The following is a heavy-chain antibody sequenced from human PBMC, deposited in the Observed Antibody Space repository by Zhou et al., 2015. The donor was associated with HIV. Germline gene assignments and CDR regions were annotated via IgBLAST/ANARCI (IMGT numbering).Heavy chain of an antibody. CDR3: ARGEELRPPGWYYDSSGYCGYFDY. Sequence: QVQLVQSGAEVKKPGASVKVSCKASGYTFTSYGISWVRQAPGQGLEWMGWISAYNGNTNYAQKLQGRVTMTTDTSTSTAYMELRSLRSDDTAVYYCARGEELRPPGWYYDSSGYCGYFDYWGQGTLVTVSS. J-gene: IGHJ4*02. CDR2: ISAYNGNT. CDR1: GYTFTSYG. D-gene: IGHD3-22*01. V-gene: IGHV1-18*01.